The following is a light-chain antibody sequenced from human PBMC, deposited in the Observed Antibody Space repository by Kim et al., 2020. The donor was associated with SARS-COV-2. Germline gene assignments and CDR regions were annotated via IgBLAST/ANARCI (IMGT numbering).Light chain of an antibody. Sequence: DIQMTQSPSTLSASVGDGVTITCRASQSISSWLAWYQQKPGKAPNLLIYKASNLESGVPSRFSGSGSGTEFTLTISSLQPDDFATYYCQQYDSYPLTFGGGTKVDIK. CDR1: QSISSW. CDR2: KAS. CDR3: QQYDSYPLT. V-gene: IGKV1-5*03. J-gene: IGKJ4*01.